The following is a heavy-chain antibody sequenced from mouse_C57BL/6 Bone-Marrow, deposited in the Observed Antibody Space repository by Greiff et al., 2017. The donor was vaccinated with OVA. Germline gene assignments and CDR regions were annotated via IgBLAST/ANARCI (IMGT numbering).Heavy chain of an antibody. CDR2: ISSGSSTI. J-gene: IGHJ1*03. CDR3: ARESLITTGVAHWYFDV. Sequence: EVKLVESGGGLVKPGGSLKLSCAASGFTFSDYGMHWVRQAPEKGLEWVAYISSGSSTIYYADTVKGRFTISRDNAKNTLFLQMNSLMSEDTAMYYCARESLITTGVAHWYFDVWGTGTTVTVSS. D-gene: IGHD1-1*01. V-gene: IGHV5-17*01. CDR1: GFTFSDYG.